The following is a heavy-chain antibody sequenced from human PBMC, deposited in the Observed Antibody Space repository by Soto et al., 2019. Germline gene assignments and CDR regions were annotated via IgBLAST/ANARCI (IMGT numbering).Heavy chain of an antibody. D-gene: IGHD6-6*01. Sequence: GGSLRLSCSASGFTFSSYAMHWVRQAPGKGLEYVSAISSNGGSTYYADSVKGRFTISRDNSKNTLYLQMSSLRAEDTAGYYCVKDPSRDSSIAGGFDYWGQGTLVTVSS. CDR1: GFTFSSYA. J-gene: IGHJ4*02. CDR2: ISSNGGST. V-gene: IGHV3-64D*09. CDR3: VKDPSRDSSIAGGFDY.